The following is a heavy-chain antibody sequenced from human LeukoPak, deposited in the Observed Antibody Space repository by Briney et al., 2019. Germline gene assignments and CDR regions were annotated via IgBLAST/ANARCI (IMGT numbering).Heavy chain of an antibody. J-gene: IGHJ4*02. CDR3: ARRICDSGSCYFDY. CDR2: IYYSGST. CDR1: GGSISSYY. V-gene: IGHV4-59*01. Sequence: SETLSLTCTVSGGSISSYYWSWIRQPPGKGLEWIGYIYYSGSTNYNPSLKSRVTISVDTSKNQFSLKLSPVTAADTAVYYCARRICDSGSCYFDYWGQGTLVTVSS. D-gene: IGHD3-10*01.